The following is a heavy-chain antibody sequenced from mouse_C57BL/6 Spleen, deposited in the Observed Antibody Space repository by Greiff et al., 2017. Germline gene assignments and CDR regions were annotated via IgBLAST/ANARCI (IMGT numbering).Heavy chain of an antibody. Sequence: VQLVESGPGLVAPSQSLSITCTVSGFSLTSYAISWVRQPPGKGLEWLGVIWTGGGTNYNSALKSRLSISKDNSKSQVFLKMNSLQTDDTARYYCARNLGGLRRGYAMDYWGQGTSVTVSS. D-gene: IGHD2-4*01. CDR2: IWTGGGT. V-gene: IGHV2-9-1*01. J-gene: IGHJ4*01. CDR3: ARNLGGLRRGYAMDY. CDR1: GFSLTSYA.